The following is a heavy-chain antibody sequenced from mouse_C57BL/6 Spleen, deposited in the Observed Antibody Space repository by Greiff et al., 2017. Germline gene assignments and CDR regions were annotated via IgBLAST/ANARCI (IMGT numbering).Heavy chain of an antibody. Sequence: VQLQQPGAELVKPGASVKLSCKASGYTFTSYWMQWVKQRPGQGLEWIGEIDPSDSYTNYNQKFKGKATLTVDTSSSTAYMQLSSLTSEDSAVYYCARSYDYDAAFAYWGQGTLVTVS. J-gene: IGHJ3*01. CDR2: IDPSDSYT. D-gene: IGHD2-4*01. CDR3: ARSYDYDAAFAY. V-gene: IGHV1-50*01. CDR1: GYTFTSYW.